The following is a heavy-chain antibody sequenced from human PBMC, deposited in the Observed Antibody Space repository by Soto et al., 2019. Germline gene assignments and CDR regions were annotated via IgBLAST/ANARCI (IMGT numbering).Heavy chain of an antibody. CDR3: ARVIASVAGSYYFDY. CDR2: INSDGSST. J-gene: IGHJ4*02. V-gene: IGHV3-74*01. D-gene: IGHD6-19*01. Sequence: GGSLRLSCAASGFTFSSYWMHWVRQAPGKGLVWVSRINSDGSSTSYADSVKGRFTISRDNAKNTLYLQMNSLRAEDTAVYYCARVIASVAGSYYFDYWGQGTLVTVSS. CDR1: GFTFSSYW.